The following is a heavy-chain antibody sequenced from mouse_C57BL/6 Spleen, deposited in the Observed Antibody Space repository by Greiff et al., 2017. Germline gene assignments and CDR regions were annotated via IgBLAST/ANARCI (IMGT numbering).Heavy chain of an antibody. CDR1: GYSITSGYY. J-gene: IGHJ3*01. Sequence: DVQLQESGPGLVKPSQSLSLTCSVTGYSITSGYYWNWIRQFPGNKLEWMGYISYDGSNNYNPSLKNRISITRDTSKNQFFLKLNSVTTEDTATYYCAREGDWDGAWFAYWGQGTLDTVSA. CDR3: AREGDWDGAWFAY. D-gene: IGHD4-1*01. CDR2: ISYDGSN. V-gene: IGHV3-6*01.